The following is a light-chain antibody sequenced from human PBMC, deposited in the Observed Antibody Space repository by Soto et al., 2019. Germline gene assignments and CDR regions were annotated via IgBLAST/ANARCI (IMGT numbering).Light chain of an antibody. V-gene: IGKV3-15*01. CDR2: GAS. CDR1: QSVNSN. Sequence: EVVMTQSPATLSVSPGERATLSCRASQSVNSNLAWYQQKPGQAPRLLIYGASTRATGLPARFSGSESGTEFTLTISSLQSGDFAVYYCQQYYNWPYTFGQGTKLEIK. CDR3: QQYYNWPYT. J-gene: IGKJ2*01.